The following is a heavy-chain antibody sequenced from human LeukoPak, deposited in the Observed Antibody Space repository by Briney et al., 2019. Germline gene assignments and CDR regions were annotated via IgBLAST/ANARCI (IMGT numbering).Heavy chain of an antibody. D-gene: IGHD3-22*01. Sequence: GGSLRLSCAVSGFXVSSNYISWVRQAPGKGLEWVSVTDSGSGTYYADSVKGRFTISRDNSKNTLYLQMNSLRADDTAIYYCARGHSRDYYYAVDVWGQGTTVTVSS. J-gene: IGHJ6*01. V-gene: IGHV3-66*01. CDR3: ARGHSRDYYYAVDV. CDR1: GFXVSSNY. CDR2: TDSGSGT.